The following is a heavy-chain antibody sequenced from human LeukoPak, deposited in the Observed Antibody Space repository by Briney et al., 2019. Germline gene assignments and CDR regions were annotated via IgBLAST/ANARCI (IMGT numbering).Heavy chain of an antibody. Sequence: ASVKVSCKASGYTFTNYAMHWVRQAPGQRLEWMGWINAGNGNTKYSQKFQGRVTITRDTSASTAYMELSSLRSEDTAVYYCARGDYYGSEFVYYDYWGQGTLVTVSS. D-gene: IGHD3-10*01. V-gene: IGHV1-3*01. CDR2: INAGNGNT. CDR3: ARGDYYGSEFVYYDY. CDR1: GYTFTNYA. J-gene: IGHJ4*02.